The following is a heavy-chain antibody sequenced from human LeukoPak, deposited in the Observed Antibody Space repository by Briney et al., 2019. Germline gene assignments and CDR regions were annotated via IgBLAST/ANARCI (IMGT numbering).Heavy chain of an antibody. J-gene: IGHJ4*02. D-gene: IGHD3-22*01. CDR2: IIPIFGIA. CDR1: GGTFSSYA. Sequence: ASVKVSCKASGGTFSSYAISWVRQAPGQGLEWMGRIIPIFGIANYAQKFQGRVTITADKSTTTAYMELSSLRSEDTAVYYCARGPLLNYYDGSSLDYWGQGTLVTVSS. V-gene: IGHV1-69*04. CDR3: ARGPLLNYYDGSSLDY.